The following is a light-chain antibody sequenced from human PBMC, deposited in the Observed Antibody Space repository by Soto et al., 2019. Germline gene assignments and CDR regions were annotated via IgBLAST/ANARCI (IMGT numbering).Light chain of an antibody. V-gene: IGKV3-15*01. CDR3: QHHDNWPLIT. CDR1: HSVSSN. CDR2: DVS. J-gene: IGKJ5*01. Sequence: EIVLTQSPGTLSLSPGERATLSCRASHSVSSNYLAWYQQKPGQAPRLLIYDVSNRATGIPARFSGSGSGTGFTLTISSLQSVDLALYYCQHHDNWPLITFGQGTRLEI.